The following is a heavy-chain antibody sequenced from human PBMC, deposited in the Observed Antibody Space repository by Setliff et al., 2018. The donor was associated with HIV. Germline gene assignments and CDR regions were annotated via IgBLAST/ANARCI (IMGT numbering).Heavy chain of an antibody. V-gene: IGHV3-43*01. CDR3: AKEHWGSNWSGLGV. D-gene: IGHD6-13*01. J-gene: IGHJ6*02. CDR2: INKDGHHT. CDR1: GFTFHDFS. Sequence: PGGSLRLSCAASGFTFHDFSMHWVRQAPGKGLEWVSPINKDGHHTLYADSVRGRFTISRDNRKDSLYLQMNSLSTEDTALYYCAKEHWGSNWSGLGVWGQGTTVTVSS.